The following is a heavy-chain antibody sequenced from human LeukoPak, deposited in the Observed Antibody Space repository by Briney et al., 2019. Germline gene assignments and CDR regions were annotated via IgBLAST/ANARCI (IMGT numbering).Heavy chain of an antibody. J-gene: IGHJ4*02. CDR1: GYTFTVYY. Sequence: ASVKVSCKASGYTFTVYYMHWVRQAPGQGLEWMGWINPNSGGTNYAQKFQGWVTMTRDTSISTAYMELSRLRSDDTAVYYCAREDSGSYYDYWGQGTLVTVSS. CDR2: INPNSGGT. CDR3: AREDSGSYYDY. V-gene: IGHV1-2*04. D-gene: IGHD1-26*01.